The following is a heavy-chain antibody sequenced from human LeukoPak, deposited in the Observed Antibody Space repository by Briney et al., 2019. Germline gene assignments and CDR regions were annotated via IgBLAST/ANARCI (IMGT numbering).Heavy chain of an antibody. CDR1: GGSISSSSRY. CDR3: ARVTGYMIEDYFDY. J-gene: IGHJ4*02. Sequence: KTSETLSLTCTVSGGSISSSSRYWGWIRQPPGKGLEWIGSLYYSGSTYYNPSLKSRITMSVDTSKNQFSLKLTSVTAADTAVYYCARVTGYMIEDYFDYWGQGTLVTVSS. CDR2: LYYSGST. D-gene: IGHD3-22*01. V-gene: IGHV4-39*07.